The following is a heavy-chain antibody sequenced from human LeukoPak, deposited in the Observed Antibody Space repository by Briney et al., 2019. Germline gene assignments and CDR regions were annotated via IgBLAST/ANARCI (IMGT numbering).Heavy chain of an antibody. CDR3: ARDGSDVDTAMAPFYY. V-gene: IGHV3-30*04. D-gene: IGHD5-18*01. CDR1: GFTFSSDA. Sequence: GGSLRVSCAASGFTFSSDAMHCVRQAPGKGLEWVAVISYDGSNKYYADSVKGRFTISRDNSKNTLYLQMNSLRAEDTAVYYCARDGSDVDTAMAPFYYWGQGTLVTVSS. J-gene: IGHJ4*02. CDR2: ISYDGSNK.